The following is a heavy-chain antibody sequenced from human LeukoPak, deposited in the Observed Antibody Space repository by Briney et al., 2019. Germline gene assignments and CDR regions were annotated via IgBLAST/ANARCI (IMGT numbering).Heavy chain of an antibody. V-gene: IGHV3-74*01. CDR2: IKTDGSIT. D-gene: IGHD6-19*01. CDR1: GFSFSVYW. J-gene: IGHJ3*02. Sequence: PGGSLRLSCAASGFSFSVYWMHWVRQAPGKGPVWVSRIKTDGSITDYADFVKGRFTISRDNAKNTLYLQMNSLRAEDTAVYYCARDVELIAVANRWSAFDIWGQGTMVTVSS. CDR3: ARDVELIAVANRWSAFDI.